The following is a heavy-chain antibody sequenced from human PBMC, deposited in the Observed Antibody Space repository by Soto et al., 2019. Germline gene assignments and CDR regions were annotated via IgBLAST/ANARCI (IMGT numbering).Heavy chain of an antibody. CDR3: ARYCSGGSCYSHYYYGMDV. Sequence: ASVKVSCKASGYTFTSYGIGWVRQAPGQGLEWMGWISAYNGNTNYAQKLQGRVTMTTDTSTSTAYTELRSLRSDDTAVYYCARYCSGGSCYSHYYYGMDVWGQGTTVTVS. CDR2: ISAYNGNT. CDR1: GYTFTSYG. J-gene: IGHJ6*02. V-gene: IGHV1-18*01. D-gene: IGHD2-15*01.